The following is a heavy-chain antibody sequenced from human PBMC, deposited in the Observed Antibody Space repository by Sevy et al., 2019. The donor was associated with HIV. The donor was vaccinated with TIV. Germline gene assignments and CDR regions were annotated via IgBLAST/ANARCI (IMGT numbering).Heavy chain of an antibody. D-gene: IGHD2-15*01. J-gene: IGHJ6*03. CDR3: TRAVVAAIYYYYYMDV. CDR1: GFTFSSYA. Sequence: GGSLRLSCAASGFTFSSYAMSWVRQAPGKGLEWVSAISGSGGSTYYADSVKGRFTISRDNSKNTLYLQMNSLRAEDTAVYYCTRAVVAAIYYYYYMDVWGKRTTVTVSS. CDR2: ISGSGGST. V-gene: IGHV3-23*01.